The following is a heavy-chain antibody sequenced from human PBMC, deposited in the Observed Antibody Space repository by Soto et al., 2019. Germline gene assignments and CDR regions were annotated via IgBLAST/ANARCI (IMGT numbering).Heavy chain of an antibody. CDR2: IYTSGST. CDR3: AKGRWFGELSSWFDP. J-gene: IGHJ5*01. D-gene: IGHD3-10*01. CDR1: GGSISSYY. Sequence: QVQLQESGPGLVKPSETLSLTCTVSGGSISSYYWSWIRQPAGKGLEWIGRIYTSGSTNYNASLKSRVIISVDTSKNQFSLKLSSVTAADTAVYYCAKGRWFGELSSWFDPWGQGTLVTVSS. V-gene: IGHV4-4*07.